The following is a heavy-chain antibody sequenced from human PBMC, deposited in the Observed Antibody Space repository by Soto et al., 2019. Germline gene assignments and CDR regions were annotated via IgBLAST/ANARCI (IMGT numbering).Heavy chain of an antibody. V-gene: IGHV3-21*01. J-gene: IGHJ4*02. Sequence: EVQLVESGGGLVKPGGSLRLSCAASGFTFSSYSMNWVRQAPGQGLEWAPSIIISSDIYYAYSVKGRFTISRDNAKNSLYLQLNSLRAEDMAVYYCASDQPRYSYGYGLGYWGQGTLVTVSS. CDR2: IIISSDI. CDR3: ASDQPRYSYGYGLGY. D-gene: IGHD5-18*01. CDR1: GFTFSSYS.